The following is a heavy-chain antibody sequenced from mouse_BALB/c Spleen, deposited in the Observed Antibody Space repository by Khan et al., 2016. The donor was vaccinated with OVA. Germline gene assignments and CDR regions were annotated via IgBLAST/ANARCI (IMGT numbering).Heavy chain of an antibody. CDR1: GYSFTSGYY. J-gene: IGHJ2*01. CDR3: ARDYYGSSYYYDY. V-gene: IGHV3-6*02. D-gene: IGHD1-1*01. Sequence: EVKLEVSGPGLVKPSQSLSLTCSVTGYSFTSGYYWNWIRQFPGNKLEWMGYISYDGSNNYNPSLKNRISITRDTSKNQFFLKLNSVTTEDTATYYCARDYYGSSYYYDYWGQGTTLTVSS. CDR2: ISYDGSN.